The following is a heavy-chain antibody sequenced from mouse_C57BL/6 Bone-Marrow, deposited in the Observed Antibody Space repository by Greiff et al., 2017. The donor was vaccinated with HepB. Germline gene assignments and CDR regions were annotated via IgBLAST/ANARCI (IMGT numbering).Heavy chain of an antibody. CDR3: AIGRYSGSSPKRYFDV. CDR2: IHPSDSDT. D-gene: IGHD1-1*01. V-gene: IGHV1-74*01. J-gene: IGHJ1*03. CDR1: GYTFTSYW. Sequence: VQLQQPGAELVKPGASVKVSCNASGYTFTSYWMHWVKQRPGQGLEWIGRIHPSDSDTNYNQKFKGKATLTVDKSSSTAYMQLSSLTSEDSAVYSGAIGRYSGSSPKRYFDVWGTGTTVTVSS.